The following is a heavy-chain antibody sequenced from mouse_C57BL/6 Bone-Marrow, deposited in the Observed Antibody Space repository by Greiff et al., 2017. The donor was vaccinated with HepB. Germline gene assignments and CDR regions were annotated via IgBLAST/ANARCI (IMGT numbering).Heavy chain of an antibody. CDR3: ASKDLNYSNYWAMDY. V-gene: IGHV1-75*01. CDR2: IFPGSGST. Sequence: QVQLQQSGPELVKPGASVKISCKASGYTFTDYYINWVKQRPGQGLEWIGWIFPGSGSTYYNEKFKGKATLTVDTSSSTAYMQLSSLTSEDSAVYFCASKDLNYSNYWAMDYWGQGTSVTVSS. J-gene: IGHJ4*01. D-gene: IGHD2-5*01. CDR1: GYTFTDYY.